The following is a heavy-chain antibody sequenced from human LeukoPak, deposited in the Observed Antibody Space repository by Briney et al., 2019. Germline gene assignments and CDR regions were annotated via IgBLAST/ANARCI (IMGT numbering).Heavy chain of an antibody. V-gene: IGHV3-23*01. CDR2: VSGSGGST. D-gene: IGHD1-26*01. CDR1: GFTFSSHA. J-gene: IGHJ4*02. CDR3: AKDDGSFDY. Sequence: GGSLRLSCPASGFTFSSHAMSWVRQAPGKGLEWVSAVSGSGGSTYYADSVKGRFTISRDNSKNTLYLQMNSLRAEDTAVYYCAKDDGSFDYWGQGTLVTVSS.